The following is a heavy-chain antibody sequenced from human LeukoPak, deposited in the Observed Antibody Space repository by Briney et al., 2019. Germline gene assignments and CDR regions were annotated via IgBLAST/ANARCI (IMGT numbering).Heavy chain of an antibody. CDR2: IRGSGYTT. J-gene: IGHJ4*02. CDR3: ATRAYSYGSFDY. CDR1: GFTFSNYA. D-gene: IGHD5-18*01. V-gene: IGHV3-23*01. Sequence: GGSLRLSCAASGFTFSNYAMSWVRQAPGKGLEWVSAIRGSGYTTYYAGSVKGRLTISRDNSKNTLYLQMNSLRPEDTALYYCATRAYSYGSFDYWGQGTLVTVSS.